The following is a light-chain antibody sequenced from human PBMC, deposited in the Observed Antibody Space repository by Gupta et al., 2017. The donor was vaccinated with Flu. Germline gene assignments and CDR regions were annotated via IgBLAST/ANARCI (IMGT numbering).Light chain of an antibody. CDR3: AAWDDSLSGVV. V-gene: IGLV1-47*01. Sequence: QSELTQPPSASAPPGQRVTISCSGSSSNIGSNYVYWYQQLPGTAPKLLIYRNNQRPSGVPDRFSGSKSGTSASLATSGLLAEDEADYYCAAWDDSLSGVVFGGGTKLTVL. CDR1: SSNIGSNY. J-gene: IGLJ2*01. CDR2: RNN.